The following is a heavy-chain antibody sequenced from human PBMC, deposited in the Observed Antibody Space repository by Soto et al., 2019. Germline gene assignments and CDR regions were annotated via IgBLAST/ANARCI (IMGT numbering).Heavy chain of an antibody. CDR1: GFMFSDYY. D-gene: IGHD3-9*01. CDR3: ARDYDILTGYSPFDY. V-gene: IGHV3-11*01. J-gene: IGHJ4*02. CDR2: ISSGGTTI. Sequence: QVHLVESGGGLVKPGGSLRLSCAVSGFMFSDYYMSWIRQAPGKGLEWVAYISSGGTTIYYGDSVKGRFAISRDNAKNSLYLQMNSLRAEDTAVYYCARDYDILTGYSPFDYWGQGTLVTVSS.